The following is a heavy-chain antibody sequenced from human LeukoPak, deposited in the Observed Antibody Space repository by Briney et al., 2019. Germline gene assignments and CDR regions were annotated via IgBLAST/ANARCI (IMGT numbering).Heavy chain of an antibody. V-gene: IGHV4-34*01. Sequence: PSETLSLTCAVYGGSFSGYYWSWIRQPPGKGLDWIGEINQSGSTNYNPSLKSRVTISVDTSKNQFSLKLSSVTAADTAVYYCAREVPHRYCTNGVCDYYYYYYMDVWGKGTTVTVSS. J-gene: IGHJ6*03. CDR1: GGSFSGYY. CDR2: INQSGST. CDR3: AREVPHRYCTNGVCDYYYYYYMDV. D-gene: IGHD2-8*01.